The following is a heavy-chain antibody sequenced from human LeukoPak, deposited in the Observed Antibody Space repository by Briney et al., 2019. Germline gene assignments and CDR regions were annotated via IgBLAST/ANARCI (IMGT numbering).Heavy chain of an antibody. Sequence: GGSLRLSCGASGFIFSDFGMNWVRQVPGKGLEWVAFISSRGTSTFYAESVKGRFTISRDTGKKSLDLQMTSLRVEDTAAYYCVRGTDCSATSCYPLSAFDSWGQGTLVTVSS. CDR2: ISSRGTST. CDR1: GFIFSDFG. J-gene: IGHJ4*02. D-gene: IGHD2-2*01. CDR3: VRGTDCSATSCYPLSAFDS. V-gene: IGHV3-21*04.